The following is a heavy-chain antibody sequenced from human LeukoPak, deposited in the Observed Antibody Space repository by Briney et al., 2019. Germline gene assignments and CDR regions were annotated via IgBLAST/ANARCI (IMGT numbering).Heavy chain of an antibody. V-gene: IGHV1-18*01. D-gene: IGHD1-26*01. J-gene: IGHJ3*02. CDR2: ISAYNGNT. CDR1: GYTFTSYG. CDR3: ARDVIEWELLPPLDAFDI. Sequence: RVASVKVSCKASGYTFTSYGISWVRQAPGKGLEWMGWISAYNGNTNYAQKLRGRVTMPTDTSTSTAYMELRSLRSDDTAVYYWARDVIEWELLPPLDAFDIWGQGTMVTVSS.